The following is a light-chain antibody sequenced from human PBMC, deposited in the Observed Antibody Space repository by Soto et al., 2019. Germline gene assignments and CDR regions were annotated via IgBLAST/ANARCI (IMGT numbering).Light chain of an antibody. CDR1: QSVSSK. Sequence: EIVLTQSPGTLSVSPGERATLSCRASQSVSSKLAWYQQKPGQAPRLLFYGASTGATGIPARFSGSGSETEFTLSISSLQSEDFAVDYCQQYNNWPGTFGQGTKV. CDR3: QQYNNWPGT. V-gene: IGKV3-15*01. CDR2: GAS. J-gene: IGKJ1*01.